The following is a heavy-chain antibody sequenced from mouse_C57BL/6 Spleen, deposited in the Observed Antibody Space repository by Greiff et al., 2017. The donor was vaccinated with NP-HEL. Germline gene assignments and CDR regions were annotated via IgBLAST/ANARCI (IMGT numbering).Heavy chain of an antibody. CDR1: GYTFTEYT. Sequence: VHLVESGAELVKPGASVKLSCKASGYTFTEYTIHWVKQRSGQGLEWIGWFYPGSGSIKYNEKFKDKATLTADKSSSTVYMELSRLTSEDSAVYFCARHCYDYYAMDYWGQGTSVTVSS. V-gene: IGHV1-62-2*01. D-gene: IGHD1-1*02. CDR2: FYPGSGSI. J-gene: IGHJ4*01. CDR3: ARHCYDYYAMDY.